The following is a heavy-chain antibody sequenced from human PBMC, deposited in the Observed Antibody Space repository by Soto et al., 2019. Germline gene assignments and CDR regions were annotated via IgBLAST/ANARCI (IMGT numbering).Heavy chain of an antibody. Sequence: PSETLSLTCAVYGGSFSGYYWSWIRQPPGKGLEWIGEINHSGSTNYNPSLKSRVTISVDTSKNQFSLKLSSVTAADTAVYYCASGWYGARTAYWGQGTLVTVSS. D-gene: IGHD1-26*01. J-gene: IGHJ4*02. CDR3: ASGWYGARTAY. CDR2: INHSGST. V-gene: IGHV4-34*01. CDR1: GGSFSGYY.